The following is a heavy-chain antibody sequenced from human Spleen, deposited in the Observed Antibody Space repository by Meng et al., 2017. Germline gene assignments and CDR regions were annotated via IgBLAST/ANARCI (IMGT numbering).Heavy chain of an antibody. J-gene: IGHJ1*01. CDR2: IYWDDDK. Sequence: HTTLNESGPTLVKPTQTLTLTCTFSGFSLRTSGVGVGWIRQPPGKALEWLALIYWDDDKRYSPSLKSRLTITKDNSKNQVVLTMTNMDSVDTATYYCAHRAVAGSFEYFQHWGQGTLVTVSS. D-gene: IGHD6-19*01. V-gene: IGHV2-5*02. CDR1: GFSLRTSGVG. CDR3: AHRAVAGSFEYFQH.